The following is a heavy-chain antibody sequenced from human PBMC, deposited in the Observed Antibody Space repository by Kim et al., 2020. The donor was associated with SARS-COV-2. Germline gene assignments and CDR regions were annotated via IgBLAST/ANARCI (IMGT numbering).Heavy chain of an antibody. CDR1: GFTFSSYG. Sequence: GGSLRLSCAASGFTFSSYGMHWVRQAPGKGLEWVAVIWYDGSNKYYADSVKGRFTISRDNSKNTLYLQMNSLRAEDTAVYYCTRELQVGATSYDMDVCGQGTTVTVSS. CDR2: IWYDGSNK. CDR3: TRELQVGATSYDMDV. D-gene: IGHD1-26*01. V-gene: IGHV3-33*01. J-gene: IGHJ6*02.